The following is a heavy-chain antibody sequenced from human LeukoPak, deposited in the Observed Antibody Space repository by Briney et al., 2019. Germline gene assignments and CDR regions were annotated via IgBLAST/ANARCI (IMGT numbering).Heavy chain of an antibody. D-gene: IGHD2-8*01. J-gene: IGHJ4*02. CDR2: ISGSGGST. CDR3: AKDRGIVLMVYAMVWDYFDY. Sequence: GGSLRLSCAASGFTFSSYAMSWVRQAPGKGLEWVSAISGSGGSTYYADSVKGRFTISRDNSKNTLYLQMNSLRAEDTAVYYCAKDRGIVLMVYAMVWDYFDYWGQGTLVTVSS. CDR1: GFTFSSYA. V-gene: IGHV3-23*01.